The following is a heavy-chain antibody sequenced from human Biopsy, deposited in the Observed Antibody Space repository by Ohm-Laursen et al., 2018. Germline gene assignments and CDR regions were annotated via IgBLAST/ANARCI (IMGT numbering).Heavy chain of an antibody. CDR1: GFTFGHYA. D-gene: IGHD6-19*01. V-gene: IGHV3-33*04. J-gene: IGHJ2*01. CDR2: IWNDGTNE. Sequence: SSLRLSCAASGFTFGHYAMHWVRQAPGKGLEWISLIWNDGTNEDYADSVKGRFTISRDNSKNTLYLQINTLTLEDTAFYYCARGLSSGWYGYFDVWGRGTLVTVSS. CDR3: ARGLSSGWYGYFDV.